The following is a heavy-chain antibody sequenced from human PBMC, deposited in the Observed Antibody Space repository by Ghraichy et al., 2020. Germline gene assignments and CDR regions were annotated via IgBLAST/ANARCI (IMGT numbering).Heavy chain of an antibody. CDR2: ISGSGGST. CDR3: AKDSLLEYDYVWGSFLSLWGYFDY. V-gene: IGHV3-23*01. D-gene: IGHD3-16*01. CDR1: GFTFSSYA. J-gene: IGHJ4*02. Sequence: GGSLRLSCAASGFTFSSYAMSWVRQAPGKGLEWVSAISGSGGSTYYADSVKGRFTISRDNSKNTLYLQMNSLRAEDTAVYYCAKDSLLEYDYVWGSFLSLWGYFDYWGQGTLVTVSS.